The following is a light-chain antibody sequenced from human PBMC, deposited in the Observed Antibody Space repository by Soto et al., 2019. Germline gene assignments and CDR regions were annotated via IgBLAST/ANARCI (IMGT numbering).Light chain of an antibody. CDR3: SVWDTSLSGWA. J-gene: IGLJ3*02. CDR1: SSNIGAGYY. CDR2: GNT. Sequence: QSVLTQPPSVSGAPGQRVTISCTGSSSNIGAGYYVHWYQQLPGTAPKLLIYGNTNRPSGVPDRVSGSKSGTSASLAISGLRSEDAADYYCSVWDTSLSGWAFGGGTKLTVL. V-gene: IGLV1-40*01.